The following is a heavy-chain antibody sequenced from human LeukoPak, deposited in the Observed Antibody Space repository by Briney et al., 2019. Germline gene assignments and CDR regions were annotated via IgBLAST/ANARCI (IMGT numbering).Heavy chain of an antibody. CDR2: ISGSGGST. CDR3: AKVSSSGWYFGYFDY. Sequence: SGGSLRLSCAASGFTFSNYAMSWVRQAPGKGLEWVSTISGSGGSTYYADSVKGRFTISGDNSKNTLYLQMNSLRAEDTAVYYCAKVSSSGWYFGYFDYWGQGTLVTVSS. CDR1: GFTFSNYA. V-gene: IGHV3-23*01. J-gene: IGHJ4*02. D-gene: IGHD6-19*01.